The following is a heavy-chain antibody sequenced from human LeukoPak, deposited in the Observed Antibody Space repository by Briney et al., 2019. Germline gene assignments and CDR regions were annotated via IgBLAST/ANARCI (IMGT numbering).Heavy chain of an antibody. D-gene: IGHD2-2*02. CDR1: GGSFSGYY. Sequence: KPSETLSLTCAVYGGSFSGYYWSWIRQPPGKGLEWMGEINHSGSTNYNPSLKSRVTISVDTSKNQFSLKLSSVTAADTAVYYCATVVVPAAISVSMDVWGKGTTVTVSS. CDR2: INHSGST. CDR3: ATVVVPAAISVSMDV. V-gene: IGHV4-34*01. J-gene: IGHJ6*03.